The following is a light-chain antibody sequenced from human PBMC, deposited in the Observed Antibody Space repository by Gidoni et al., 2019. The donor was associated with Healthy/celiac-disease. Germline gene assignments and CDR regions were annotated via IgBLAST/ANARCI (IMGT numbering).Light chain of an antibody. J-gene: IGKJ1*01. Sequence: ELVLTQSPGTLSLSPGERATLSCRASQSVSSSYLAWYQQKPGQAPRLLIYGASSRATGIPDRFSGSGSGTDFTLTISRLEHEDVAVYYCQQYGSSRTFGQGTKVEIK. CDR3: QQYGSSRT. V-gene: IGKV3-20*01. CDR1: QSVSSSY. CDR2: GAS.